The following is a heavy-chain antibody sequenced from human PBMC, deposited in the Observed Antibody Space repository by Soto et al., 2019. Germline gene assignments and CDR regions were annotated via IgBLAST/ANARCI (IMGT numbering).Heavy chain of an antibody. D-gene: IGHD6-6*01. CDR2: IHSTGTS. CDR3: ARHGWFAGRPEYFDL. CDR1: DDSISSFY. Sequence: SETLSLTCSVSDDSISSFYWSWFRQPPGKGLEWIACIHSTGTSTYNLSLMSRVTISMDTSNNQFSLRLTSVTATDTAVYFCARHGWFAGRPEYFDLWGLGTLVTVSS. J-gene: IGHJ4*02. V-gene: IGHV4-59*08.